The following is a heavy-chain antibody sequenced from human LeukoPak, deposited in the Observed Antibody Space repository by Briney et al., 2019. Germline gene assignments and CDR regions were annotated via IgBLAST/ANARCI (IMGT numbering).Heavy chain of an antibody. CDR3: AREGFFQKTLDY. CDR1: GFTFSSYV. J-gene: IGHJ4*02. Sequence: SLRLSCAASGFTFSSYVMQWVRQAPGKGLEWVAVISEDGRNKYYADSVKGRFTISRDNSKDTLYLQMNSLRAEDTAVYYCAREGFFQKTLDYWGQGTLVXXSS. D-gene: IGHD3-10*01. V-gene: IGHV3-30*04. CDR2: ISEDGRNK.